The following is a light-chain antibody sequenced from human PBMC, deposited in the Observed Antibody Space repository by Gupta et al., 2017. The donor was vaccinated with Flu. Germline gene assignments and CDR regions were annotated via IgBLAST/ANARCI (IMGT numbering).Light chain of an antibody. J-gene: IGLJ2*01. CDR1: SSNIGINH. Sequence: QSVLTQPPSVSAAPGQKVTISCSGSSSNIGINHVSWYQLLPGTAPKLLIYDNDQRPSGIPERFSGSKSGTSATLDITGLQTGDEADYYCGTWDNSRSVVVFGGGTKVAV. CDR3: GTWDNSRSVVV. CDR2: DND. V-gene: IGLV1-51*01.